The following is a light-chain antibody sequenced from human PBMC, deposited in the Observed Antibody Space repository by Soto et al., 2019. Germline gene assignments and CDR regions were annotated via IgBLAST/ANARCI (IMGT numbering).Light chain of an antibody. J-gene: IGKJ5*01. CDR1: QDIRGD. V-gene: IGKV1-13*02. CDR3: QQFNIYPIT. Sequence: AIQVTQSPSSLSAPVGDRVTIPCRASQDIRGDLAWYQQKPGKAPKLLIYDVSTVQSGVPSRFSGRGSGTEFTLTITSLQPEDFATYYCQQFNIYPITFGQGTRLDI. CDR2: DVS.